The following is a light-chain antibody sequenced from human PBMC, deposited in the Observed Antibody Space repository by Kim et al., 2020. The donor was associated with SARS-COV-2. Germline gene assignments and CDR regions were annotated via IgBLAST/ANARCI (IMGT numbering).Light chain of an antibody. V-gene: IGKV1-33*01. CDR2: DAS. J-gene: IGKJ4*01. CDR3: HQFENLPLT. Sequence: ASVGDRVIITCQASQDISNHLNWYQQKPGKAPKLLIYDASNSETGVPSRFSGSGSGTDFTFTISSLQPEDIATYFCHQFENLPLTFGGGTKVEIK. CDR1: QDISNH.